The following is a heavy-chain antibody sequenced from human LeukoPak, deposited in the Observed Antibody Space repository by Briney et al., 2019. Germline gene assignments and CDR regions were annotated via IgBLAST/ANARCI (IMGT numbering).Heavy chain of an antibody. CDR1: GGTFSSYA. CDR2: IIPILGTA. Sequence: SVKVSCKASGGTFSSYAISWVRQAPGQGLEWMGRIIPILGTANYAQKFQGRVTITTDESTSTAYMELSSLRSEDTAVYYCASRMEVGATFGGDAFDIWGQGTMVTVSS. D-gene: IGHD1-26*01. J-gene: IGHJ3*02. V-gene: IGHV1-69*11. CDR3: ASRMEVGATFGGDAFDI.